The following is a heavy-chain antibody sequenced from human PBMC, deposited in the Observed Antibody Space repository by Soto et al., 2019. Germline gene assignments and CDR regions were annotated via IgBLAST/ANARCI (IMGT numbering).Heavy chain of an antibody. CDR2: ISGSGGST. V-gene: IGHV3-23*01. J-gene: IGHJ4*02. D-gene: IGHD2-2*02. CDR3: ATAIIGAADY. Sequence: EVQVLESGGGLVQPGGSLRLSCAVSGFIFSSYSMTWVRQAPVKGLEWVSVISGSGGSTNYAGSVKGRFTISRDNSKNSLYLQMNSLRVDDTAVYYCATAIIGAADYWGQGALVTVSS. CDR1: GFIFSSYS.